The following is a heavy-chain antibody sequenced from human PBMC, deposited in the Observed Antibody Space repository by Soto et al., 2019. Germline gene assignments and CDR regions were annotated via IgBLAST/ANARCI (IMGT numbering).Heavy chain of an antibody. CDR1: GYSFTSYW. V-gene: IGHV5-10-1*01. Sequence: PGESLKISCKGSGYSFTSYWISWVRQMPGKGLEWMGRIDPSDSYTNYSPSFQGHVTISADKSINTAYLQWSSLKASDTAMYYCARHYYYYYGMDVWGQGTTVTVSS. CDR3: ARHYYYYYGMDV. CDR2: IDPSDSYT. J-gene: IGHJ6*02.